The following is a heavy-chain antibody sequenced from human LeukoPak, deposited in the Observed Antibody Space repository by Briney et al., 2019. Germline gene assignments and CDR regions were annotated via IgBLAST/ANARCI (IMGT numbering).Heavy chain of an antibody. CDR3: ARTVRGLGWFDP. D-gene: IGHD3-10*01. V-gene: IGHV3-48*03. Sequence: GGSLRLSCAASGFTFSSYEMNWVRQAPGKGLEWVSYISSSGSTIYYADSVKGRFTISRDNAKNSLYLQMNSLRAEDMAVYYCARTVRGLGWFDPWGQGTLVTVSS. CDR1: GFTFSSYE. CDR2: ISSSGSTI. J-gene: IGHJ5*02.